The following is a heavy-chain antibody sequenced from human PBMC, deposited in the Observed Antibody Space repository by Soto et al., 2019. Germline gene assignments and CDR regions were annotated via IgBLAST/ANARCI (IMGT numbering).Heavy chain of an antibody. J-gene: IGHJ4*02. CDR1: GFTFSSYS. D-gene: IGHD1-26*01. CDR2: ISSSSSTI. V-gene: IGHV3-48*01. Sequence: GGSLRLSCAASGFTFSSYSMNWVRQAPGKGLEWVSYISSSSSTIYYADSVKGRFTISRDNAKNSLYLQMNSLRAEDTAVYYCARGSGSYFLHYFDYGGQGTLVTVSS. CDR3: ARGSGSYFLHYFDY.